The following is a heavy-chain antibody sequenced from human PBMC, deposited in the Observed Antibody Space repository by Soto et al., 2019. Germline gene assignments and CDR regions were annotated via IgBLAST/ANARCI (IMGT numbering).Heavy chain of an antibody. CDR2: IYWDDDK. V-gene: IGHV2-5*02. Sequence: GSGPTLVNPTQTLTLTFPFSGFSLSTSGVGVGWIRQPPGKALEWLALIYWDDDKRYSPSLKSRLTITKDTSKNQVVLTMTNMDPVDTATYYCAHRGDFWSGYYTGHPFDYWGQGTLVTVSS. CDR1: GFSLSTSGVG. J-gene: IGHJ4*02. D-gene: IGHD3-3*01. CDR3: AHRGDFWSGYYTGHPFDY.